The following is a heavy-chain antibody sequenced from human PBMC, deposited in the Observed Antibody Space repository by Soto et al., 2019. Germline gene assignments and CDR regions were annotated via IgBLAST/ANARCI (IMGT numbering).Heavy chain of an antibody. CDR3: ARARCSTEDYDILTGYYRGGFDY. Sequence: QVQLVQSGAEVKKPGSSVKVSCKASGGTFSSYAISWVRQAPGQGLEWMGGIIPIFGTANYAQKFQGRVTITADESTSTADMELSSLRSEDTAVYYCARARCSTEDYDILTGYYRGGFDYWGQGTLVTVSS. D-gene: IGHD3-9*01. J-gene: IGHJ4*02. CDR2: IIPIFGTA. CDR1: GGTFSSYA. V-gene: IGHV1-69*01.